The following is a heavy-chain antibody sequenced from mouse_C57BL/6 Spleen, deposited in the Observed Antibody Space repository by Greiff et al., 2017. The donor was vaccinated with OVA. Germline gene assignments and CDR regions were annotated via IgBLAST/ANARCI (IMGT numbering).Heavy chain of an antibody. J-gene: IGHJ1*03. D-gene: IGHD1-1*01. CDR2: IDPSDSYT. CDR1: GYTFTSYW. Sequence: QVQLQQPGAELVMPGASVKLSCKASGYTFTSYWMHWVKQRPGQGLEWIGEIDPSDSYTNYNQKFKGKSTLTVDKSSSTAYMQLSSLTSEDSAVYYCARSLYYYGSSLWYFDVWGTGTTVTVSS. CDR3: ARSLYYYGSSLWYFDV. V-gene: IGHV1-69*01.